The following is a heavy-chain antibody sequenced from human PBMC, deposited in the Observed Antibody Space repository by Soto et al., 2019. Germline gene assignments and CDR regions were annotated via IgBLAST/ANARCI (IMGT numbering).Heavy chain of an antibody. D-gene: IGHD3-3*01. V-gene: IGHV4-59*01. CDR1: GGSISSYY. CDR2: IFYSGST. CDR3: ARGPNYDFWSGYFRG. J-gene: IGHJ4*02. Sequence: PSETLSLTCDVSGGSISSYYWSWIRQPPGKGLEWIGYIFYSGSTNYNPSLKGRATMSVDTSKNQFSLKVTSVTAADTAVYYCARGPNYDFWSGYFRGWGQGTLVTVS.